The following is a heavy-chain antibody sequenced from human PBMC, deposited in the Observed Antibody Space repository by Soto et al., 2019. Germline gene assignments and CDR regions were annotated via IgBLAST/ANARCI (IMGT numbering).Heavy chain of an antibody. CDR2: IDPSDSYT. Sequence: GESLKISCKGSGYSFTGYWMSWVRQMPGKGLERMGRIDPSDSYTKYSPSFQGHVTISADKSISTAYLQWSSLKASDTAMYYCARTIFGVAPYYYGMDVWGQGTTVTVSS. CDR1: GYSFTGYW. J-gene: IGHJ6*02. CDR3: ARTIFGVAPYYYGMDV. V-gene: IGHV5-10-1*01. D-gene: IGHD3-3*01.